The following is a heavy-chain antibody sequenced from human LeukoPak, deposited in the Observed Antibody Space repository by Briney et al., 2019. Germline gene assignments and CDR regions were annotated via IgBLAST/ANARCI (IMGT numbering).Heavy chain of an antibody. Sequence: SETLSLTCTVSGGSISSYYWTWIRQPAGKGLEWIGRISASGSTNYNPSLTSRVTMSVDTSKEQFSLKLSSVTAADTAVYYCARVESRGDGDYWGQGTLVTVSS. CDR1: GGSISSYY. D-gene: IGHD3-22*01. V-gene: IGHV4-4*07. J-gene: IGHJ4*02. CDR3: ARVESRGDGDY. CDR2: ISASGST.